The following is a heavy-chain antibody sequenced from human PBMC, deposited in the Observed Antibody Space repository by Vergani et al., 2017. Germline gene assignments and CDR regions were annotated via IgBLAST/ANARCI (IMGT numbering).Heavy chain of an antibody. CDR1: GASIRSSNYY. D-gene: IGHD6-19*01. CDR3: ARHSTVEWLVKLGWIDP. CDR2: IYYSGST. J-gene: IGHJ5*02. Sequence: QLQLQESGPGLVKPSATLSLTCSVSGASIRSSNYYWGWIRQPPGKGLEWIASIYYSGSTYSNPSLKSRVTISVDTSKNQFSLKLSSVTAADTAVDFCARHSTVEWLVKLGWIDPWGQGILVTVSS. V-gene: IGHV4-39*01.